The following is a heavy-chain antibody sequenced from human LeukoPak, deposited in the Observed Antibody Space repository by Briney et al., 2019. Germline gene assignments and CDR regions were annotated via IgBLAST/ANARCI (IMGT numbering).Heavy chain of an antibody. D-gene: IGHD3-22*01. J-gene: IGHJ4*02. Sequence: GASVKVSCKASGGTFSSYAISWVRQAPGQGPEWMGGIIPIFGTANYAQKFQGRVTITADESTSTAYMELSSLRSEDTAVYYCARAPHFFDISGSRYYFDYWGQGTLVTVSS. CDR1: GGTFSSYA. V-gene: IGHV1-69*13. CDR2: IIPIFGTA. CDR3: ARAPHFFDISGSRYYFDY.